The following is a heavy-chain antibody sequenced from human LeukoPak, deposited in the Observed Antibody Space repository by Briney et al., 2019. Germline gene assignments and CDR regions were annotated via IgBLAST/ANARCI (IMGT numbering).Heavy chain of an antibody. CDR2: ISYDGSSK. D-gene: IGHD3-10*01. CDR1: GFTFSSYG. J-gene: IGHJ3*02. Sequence: QAGGSLRLSCAASGFTFSSYGMHWVRQAPGKGLEWVAVISYDGSSKYYADSVKGRFTISRDNYKKTLYLQMNSLRAEDTAVFYCAKESWSTGSGKGAFDIWGQGTMVTVSS. V-gene: IGHV3-30*18. CDR3: AKESWSTGSGKGAFDI.